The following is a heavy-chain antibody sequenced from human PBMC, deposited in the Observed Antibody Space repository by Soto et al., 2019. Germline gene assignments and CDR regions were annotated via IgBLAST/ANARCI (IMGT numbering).Heavy chain of an antibody. CDR1: GFTFSSYG. J-gene: IGHJ4*02. V-gene: IGHV3-33*01. D-gene: IGHD3-3*01. CDR2: IWYDGSNK. Sequence: PGGSLRLSCAASGFTFSSYGMHWVRQAPGKGLEWVAVIWYDGSNKYYADSVKGRFTISRDNSKNTLYLQMNSLRAEDTAVYYCARDEGLNYDFWRGTHFDYWGQGTLVTVSS. CDR3: ARDEGLNYDFWRGTHFDY.